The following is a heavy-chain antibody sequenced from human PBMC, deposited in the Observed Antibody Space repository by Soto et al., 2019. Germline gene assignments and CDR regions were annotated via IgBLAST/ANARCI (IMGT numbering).Heavy chain of an antibody. CDR1: GYTFTNQY. CDR2: INPLGGNT. V-gene: IGHV1-46*01. Sequence: ASVKVSCKASGYTFTNQYMHWVRQAPGQGLEWMGIINPLGGNTNYAQHLQGRVSMTTDTSTSTAYMDLRSLRSDDTAVYYCARDQGITTFGVYSMYYYGMDVWGQGTTVTVSS. D-gene: IGHD3-3*01. J-gene: IGHJ6*02. CDR3: ARDQGITTFGVYSMYYYGMDV.